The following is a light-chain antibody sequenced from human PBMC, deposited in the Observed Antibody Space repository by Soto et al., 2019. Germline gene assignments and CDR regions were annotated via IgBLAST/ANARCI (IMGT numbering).Light chain of an antibody. CDR1: SSDVGGYNY. CDR3: SSYTSSRTVL. Sequence: QSALTQPTSVSGSLGQSITISCTGTSSDVGGYNYVSWYQQHPGKDPKVVIFEVTKRPSGVSSRFSGSKSGNTASLTVSGLQAEDEGDYYCSSYTSSRTVLFGGGTKLTVL. CDR2: EVT. V-gene: IGLV2-14*01. J-gene: IGLJ2*01.